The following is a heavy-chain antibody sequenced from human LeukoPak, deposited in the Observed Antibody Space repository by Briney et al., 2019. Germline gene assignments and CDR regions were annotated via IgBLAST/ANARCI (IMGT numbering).Heavy chain of an antibody. V-gene: IGHV1-2*02. CDR3: ARVATGYSYGLRSYYYMDV. CDR2: INPNSGGT. D-gene: IGHD5-18*01. CDR1: GYTFTGYY. Sequence: ASVKVSCKASGYTFTGYYMHWVRQAPGQGLEWMGWINPNSGGTNYAQKFQGRVTMTRDTSISTAYMELSRLRSDDTAVYYCARVATGYSYGLRSYYYMDVWGKGTTVTVSS. J-gene: IGHJ6*03.